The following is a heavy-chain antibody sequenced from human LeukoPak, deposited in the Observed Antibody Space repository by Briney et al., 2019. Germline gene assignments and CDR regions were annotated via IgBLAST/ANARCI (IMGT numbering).Heavy chain of an antibody. V-gene: IGHV1-2*02. CDR1: GYTFTDYS. CDR2: IRPNSGAT. D-gene: IGHD3-10*01. CDR3: ARQRGGDAFDL. Sequence: PLASVKVSCKTSGYTFTDYSIHWVRQAPGQGLECLGWIRPNSGATDYAQGFQGRFTMTTDTSISAAYMDLSRLTSDDTAIYYCARQRGGDAFDLWGQGTMVTVSS. J-gene: IGHJ3*01.